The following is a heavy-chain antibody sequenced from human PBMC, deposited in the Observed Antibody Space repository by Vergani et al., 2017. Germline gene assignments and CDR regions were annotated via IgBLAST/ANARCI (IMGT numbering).Heavy chain of an antibody. CDR1: GYTFTSYY. CDR3: ARDRSDGSYEGGSVYNWFDP. D-gene: IGHD1-26*01. Sequence: QVQLVQSGAEVKKPGASVKVSCKASGYTFTSYYMHWVRQPPGQGLEWMGIINHSGGSTSYAQKFQGRVTMTRDTSTSTVYMELSSLRSEDTAVYYCARDRSDGSYEGGSVYNWFDPWGQGTLVTVSS. CDR2: INHSGGST. J-gene: IGHJ5*02. V-gene: IGHV1-46*01.